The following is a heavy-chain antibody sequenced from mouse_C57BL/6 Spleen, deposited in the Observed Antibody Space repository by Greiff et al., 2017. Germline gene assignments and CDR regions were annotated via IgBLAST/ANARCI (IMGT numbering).Heavy chain of an antibody. J-gene: IGHJ4*01. V-gene: IGHV1-69*01. CDR2: IDPSDSYT. CDR3: ARRGTGTYYYAMDY. D-gene: IGHD4-1*01. Sequence: QVQLKQPGAELVMPGASVKLSCKASGYTFTSYWMHWVKQRPGQGLEWIGEIDPSDSYTNYNQKFKGKSTLTVDKSSSTAYMQLSSLTSEDSAVYYCARRGTGTYYYAMDYWGQGTSVTVSS. CDR1: GYTFTSYW.